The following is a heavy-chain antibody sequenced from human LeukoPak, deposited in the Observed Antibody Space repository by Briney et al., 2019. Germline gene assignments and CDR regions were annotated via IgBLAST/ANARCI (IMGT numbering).Heavy chain of an antibody. CDR1: GYSISTGYY. V-gene: IGHV4-38-2*02. D-gene: IGHD1-14*01. CDR2: IYYSGST. CDR3: ARVLRLWNHVGYYFDY. Sequence: SETLSLTCTVSGYSISTGYYWDWIRQPPGKGLEWIGSIYYSGSTYYNPSLKSRVTISADTSKNQFSLKLSSVTAADTAVYYCARVLRLWNHVGYYFDYWGQGTLVTVSS. J-gene: IGHJ4*02.